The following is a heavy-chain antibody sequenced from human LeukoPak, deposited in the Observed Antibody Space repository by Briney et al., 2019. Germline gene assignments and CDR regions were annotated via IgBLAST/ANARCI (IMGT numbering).Heavy chain of an antibody. D-gene: IGHD6-19*01. Sequence: SETLSLTCTVSSGSISGYYWSWIRQPAGKGLEWIGRIYAGGRSNYNPSLRSRVTISVDTSKNQLSLRLSSVTATDTGVYYCASDHSGWLGLGYWGQGTLVSVSS. V-gene: IGHV4-4*07. CDR1: SGSISGYY. J-gene: IGHJ4*02. CDR3: ASDHSGWLGLGY. CDR2: IYAGGRS.